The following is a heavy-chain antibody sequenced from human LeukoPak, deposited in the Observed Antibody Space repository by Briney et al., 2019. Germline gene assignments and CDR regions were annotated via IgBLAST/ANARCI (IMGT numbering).Heavy chain of an antibody. Sequence: GGSLRLSCAASGFTVSTNYMGWDRQAPGKGLDWVSVIYSGGGAYYADSVKDRFTIFRDTSKNTLYLQMNSLRPEDTAVYYCARGSSLAAAARGFDYWGQGTLVTVSS. D-gene: IGHD6-25*01. CDR3: ARGSSLAAAARGFDY. V-gene: IGHV3-66*02. CDR1: GFTVSTNY. CDR2: IYSGGGA. J-gene: IGHJ4*02.